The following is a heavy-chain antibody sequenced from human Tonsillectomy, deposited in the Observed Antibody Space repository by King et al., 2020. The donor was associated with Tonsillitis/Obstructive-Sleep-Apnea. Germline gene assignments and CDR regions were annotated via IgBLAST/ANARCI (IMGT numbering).Heavy chain of an antibody. CDR3: TRLRRIAVAGRSRGDAFDI. J-gene: IGHJ3*02. CDR1: GFTFSGSA. V-gene: IGHV3-73*01. CDR2: IRSKANSYAT. Sequence: VQLVESGGGLVQPGGSLKLSCAASGFTFSGSAMHWVRQASGKGLEWVGRIRSKANSYATAYAASVKGRFTISRDDSKNTAYLQMNSLKTEDTAVYYCTRLRRIAVAGRSRGDAFDIWGQGTMVTVSS. D-gene: IGHD6-19*01.